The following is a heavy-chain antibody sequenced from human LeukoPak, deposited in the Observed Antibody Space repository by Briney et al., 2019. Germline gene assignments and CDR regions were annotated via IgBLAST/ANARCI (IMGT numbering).Heavy chain of an antibody. J-gene: IGHJ4*02. Sequence: GGSLRLSCAASGFTFSSYWMSWVRQAPGKGLEWAANIKQDGSEKYYVDSVKGRFTISRDNAKNSLYLQMNSLRAEDTAVYYCASGCSSTSCYRKGAFDYWGQGTLVTVSS. CDR2: IKQDGSEK. D-gene: IGHD2-2*02. CDR3: ASGCSSTSCYRKGAFDY. V-gene: IGHV3-7*01. CDR1: GFTFSSYW.